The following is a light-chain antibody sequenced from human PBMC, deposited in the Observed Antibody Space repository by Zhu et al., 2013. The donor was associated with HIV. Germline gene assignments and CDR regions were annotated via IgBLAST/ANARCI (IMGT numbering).Light chain of an antibody. J-gene: IGKJ1*01. CDR3: QQYNSYSRT. CDR1: QSVSTW. V-gene: IGKV1-5*03. CDR2: KAS. Sequence: DIQMTQSPSTLSGSVGDRVTITCRASQSVSTWVAWFQQKPGTAPKLLIYKASTLESGVPSRFSGTGSGTEFSLTISSLLPDDFATYYCQQYNSYSRTFGQGTKVEIK.